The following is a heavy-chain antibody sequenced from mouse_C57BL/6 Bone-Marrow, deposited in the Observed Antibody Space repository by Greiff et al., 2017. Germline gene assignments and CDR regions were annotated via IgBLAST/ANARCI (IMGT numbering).Heavy chain of an antibody. J-gene: IGHJ3*01. CDR1: GYAFSSSW. V-gene: IGHV1-82*01. CDR2: IYPGDGDT. CDR3: ARFNESAY. Sequence: VQLQESGPELVKPGASVKISCKASGYAFSSSWMNWVKQRPGKGLEWIGRIYPGDGDTNYNGKFKGKATLTADKSSSTAYMQLSSLTSEDSAVYFCARFNESAYWGQGTLVTVSA.